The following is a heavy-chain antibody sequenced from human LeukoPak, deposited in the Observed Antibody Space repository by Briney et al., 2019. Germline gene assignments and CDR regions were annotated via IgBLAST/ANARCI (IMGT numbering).Heavy chain of an antibody. D-gene: IGHD2-8*02. CDR3: ATYRQVLLPFES. J-gene: IGHJ4*02. V-gene: IGHV3-23*01. CDR1: GFTFSTFA. Sequence: GGSLRLSCAASGFTFSTFAMIWVRQPPGKGLEWVSSIFPSGGEIHYADSVRGRFTISRDNSKGTLSLQMNSLRAEDTAIYYCATYRQVLLPFESWGQGTLVTVSS. CDR2: IFPSGGEI.